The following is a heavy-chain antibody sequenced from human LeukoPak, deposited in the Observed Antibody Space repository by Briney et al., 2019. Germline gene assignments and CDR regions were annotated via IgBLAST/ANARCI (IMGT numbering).Heavy chain of an antibody. CDR2: IYPGDPDT. CDR3: ARHLIYDSSGYRRPYYYMDV. CDR1: GYSFSSNW. J-gene: IGHJ6*03. V-gene: IGHV5-51*01. Sequence: GESLKISCKGSGYSFSSNWIGWVRQMPGEGLEWMGIIYPGDPDTRYSPSFQGQVTISADKSISTAYLQWSSLKASDTAMYYCARHLIYDSSGYRRPYYYMDVWGKGTTVTVSS. D-gene: IGHD3-22*01.